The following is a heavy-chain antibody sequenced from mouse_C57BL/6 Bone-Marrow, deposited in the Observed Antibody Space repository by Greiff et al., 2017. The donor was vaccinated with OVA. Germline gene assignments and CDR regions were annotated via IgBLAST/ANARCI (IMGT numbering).Heavy chain of an antibody. CDR3: ARGNFGSSFYAMDY. CDR2: IDPANDNT. V-gene: IGHV14-3*01. D-gene: IGHD1-1*01. Sequence: VQLQQSVAELVRPGASVKLSCTASGFNIKHTYMHWVKQRPEQGLEWIGRIDPANDNTKYAPKFQGKATMTAYTSSTTAYLQLSSLSSEDTAVYCCARGNFGSSFYAMDYWGQGTSVTVSS. J-gene: IGHJ4*01. CDR1: GFNIKHTY.